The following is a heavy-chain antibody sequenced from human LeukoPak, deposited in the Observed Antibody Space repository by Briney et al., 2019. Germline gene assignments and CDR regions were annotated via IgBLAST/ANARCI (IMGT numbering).Heavy chain of an antibody. J-gene: IGHJ4*02. CDR2: ISWNGDST. V-gene: IGHV3-20*04. CDR1: GFAFEDYG. D-gene: IGHD3-10*01. CDR3: ARGYYGSGSFYPYYFDY. Sequence: GGSLRLSCVASGFAFEDYGMSWVRQTPGKGLEWVSGISWNGDSTGYPDPVEGRFTISRDNTKNSLYLQVNSLRAEDTALYYCARGYYGSGSFYPYYFDYWGQGTLVTVSS.